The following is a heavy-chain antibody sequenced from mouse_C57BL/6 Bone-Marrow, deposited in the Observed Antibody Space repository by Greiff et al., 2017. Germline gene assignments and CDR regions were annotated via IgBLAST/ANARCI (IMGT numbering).Heavy chain of an antibody. V-gene: IGHV5-4*01. CDR1: GFTFGSYA. CDR2: ISDGGSYT. J-gene: IGHJ3*01. Sequence: EVHLVESGGGLVKPGGSLKLSCAASGFTFGSYAMSWVRQTPEKRLEWVATISDGGSYTYYPDNVKGRFTISRDNAKNNLYLQMSHLKSEDTAMYYCARDPDGYYVAYWGQGTLVTVSA. D-gene: IGHD2-3*01. CDR3: ARDPDGYYVAY.